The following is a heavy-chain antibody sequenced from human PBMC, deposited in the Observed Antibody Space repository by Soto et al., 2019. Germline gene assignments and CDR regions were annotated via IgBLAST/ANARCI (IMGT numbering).Heavy chain of an antibody. CDR2: IYYSGST. D-gene: IGHD6-13*01. Sequence: SETLSLTCTVSGGSISSSSYYWGWIRQPPGKGLEWIGSIYYSGSTYYNPSLKSRVTISVDTSKNQFSLKLSSVTAADTAVYYCARDRTAAAGVRWFDPWGQGTLVTVPQ. V-gene: IGHV4-39*02. J-gene: IGHJ5*02. CDR3: ARDRTAAAGVRWFDP. CDR1: GGSISSSSYY.